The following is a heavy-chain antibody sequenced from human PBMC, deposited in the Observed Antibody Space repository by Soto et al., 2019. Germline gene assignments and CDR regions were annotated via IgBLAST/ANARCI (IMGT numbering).Heavy chain of an antibody. CDR1: GGSISSSSYY. D-gene: IGHD2-15*01. V-gene: IGHV4-39*07. J-gene: IGHJ6*03. Sequence: SETLSLTCTVSGGSISSSSYYWGWIRQPPGKGLEWIGSIYYSGSTNYNHSLKIRVTISVDTSKNRFYLKLSSVTAADTAVYYCARSIPYCSGGSCYSEQADTYYTDVWGKGTTVTVSS. CDR2: IYYSGST. CDR3: ARSIPYCSGGSCYSEQADTYYTDV.